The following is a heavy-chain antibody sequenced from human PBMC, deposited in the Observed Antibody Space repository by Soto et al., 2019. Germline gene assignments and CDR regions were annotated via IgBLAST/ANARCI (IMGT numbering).Heavy chain of an antibody. J-gene: IGHJ4*02. V-gene: IGHV4-34*01. CDR3: AWLYSGYDFG. CDR1: GGSFSGYY. Sequence: QVQLQQWGAGLLKPSETLSLTCAVYGGSFSGYYWSWIRQPPGKGLEWIGEINHSGSTNYNPSLKSRVTISVDTSKNQFSLKLSSGTAADTAVYYCAWLYSGYDFGWGQGTLVTVSS. CDR2: INHSGST. D-gene: IGHD5-12*01.